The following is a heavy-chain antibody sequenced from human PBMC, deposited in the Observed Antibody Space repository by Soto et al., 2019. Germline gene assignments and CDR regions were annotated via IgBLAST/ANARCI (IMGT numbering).Heavy chain of an antibody. CDR3: AKQSYSNSLDY. J-gene: IGHJ4*02. Sequence: PGGSLRLSCAASGFSFSSFVMNWVRQAPGKGLEWVSSVSAIGATTYSAYSVKGRFTISRDNSKNTLFLQMTNLRADDTGVYFCAKQSYSNSLDYWGQGTVVTVSS. CDR2: VSAIGATT. V-gene: IGHV3-23*01. D-gene: IGHD4-4*01. CDR1: GFSFSSFV.